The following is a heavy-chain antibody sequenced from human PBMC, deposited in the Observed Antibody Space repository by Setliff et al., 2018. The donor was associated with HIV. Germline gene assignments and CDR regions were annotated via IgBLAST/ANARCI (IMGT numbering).Heavy chain of an antibody. CDR1: GLTFSNYW. J-gene: IGHJ3*01. Sequence: GGSLRLSCAASGLTFSNYWMNWVRQAPGRGLEWVANIKQDGSEEYYVDSVKGRFTISRDNAKNSLSLQMNSLRAEDTAVYSCARDIGDVPERTVFDVWGQGEMVTVSS. CDR2: IKQDGSEE. CDR3: ARDIGDVPERTVFDV. V-gene: IGHV3-7*01. D-gene: IGHD2-21*01.